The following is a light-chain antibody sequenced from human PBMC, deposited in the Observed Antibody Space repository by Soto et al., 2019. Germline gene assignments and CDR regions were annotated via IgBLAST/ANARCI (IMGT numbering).Light chain of an antibody. CDR2: GAS. CDR3: QQVNVYPST. CDR1: QSVSSN. Sequence: ERVMTQSPATLSVSPGARAPLSWRASQSVSSNLAWYQQKPGQAPRLFIYGASTRATGIPPRFSGSGSGTEFTLTISSLQSEDFATYYCQQVNVYPSTFGGGTKVDIK. J-gene: IGKJ4*01. V-gene: IGKV3-15*01.